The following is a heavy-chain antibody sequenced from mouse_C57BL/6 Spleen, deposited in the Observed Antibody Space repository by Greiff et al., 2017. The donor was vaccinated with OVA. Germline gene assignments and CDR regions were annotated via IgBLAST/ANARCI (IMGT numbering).Heavy chain of an antibody. CDR1: GFTFSDYY. Sequence: EVQRVESEGGLVQPGSSMKLSCTASGFTFSDYYMAWVRQVPEKGLEWVANINYDGSSTYYLDSLKSRFIISRDNAKNILYLQMSSLKSEDTATYYCAREVNRYYFDYWGQGTTLTVSS. D-gene: IGHD2-1*01. J-gene: IGHJ2*01. CDR2: INYDGSST. CDR3: AREVNRYYFDY. V-gene: IGHV5-16*01.